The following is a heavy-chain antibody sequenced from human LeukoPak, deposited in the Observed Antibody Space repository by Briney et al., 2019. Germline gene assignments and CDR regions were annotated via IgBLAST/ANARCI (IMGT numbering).Heavy chain of an antibody. CDR1: GGSISSSSYY. V-gene: IGHV4-39*01. J-gene: IGHJ5*02. CDR2: IYYSGST. CDR3: ARVVRGPGPSNWFDP. Sequence: PSETLSLTCTVSGGSISSSSYYWGWIRQPPGKGLEWIGSIYYSGSTYYNPSLKSRVTISVDTSKNQFSLKLSSVTAADTAVYYCARVVRGPGPSNWFDPWGQGTLVTVS. D-gene: IGHD3-10*01.